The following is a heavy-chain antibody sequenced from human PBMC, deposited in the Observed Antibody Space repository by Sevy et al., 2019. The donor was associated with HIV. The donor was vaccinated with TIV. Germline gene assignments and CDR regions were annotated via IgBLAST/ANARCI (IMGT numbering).Heavy chain of an antibody. CDR3: ARESPYIAAAGKYYYYNGMDV. V-gene: IGHV4-59*02. D-gene: IGHD6-13*01. CDR1: GGSVSSYF. CDR2: IYYSGST. Sequence: SKTLSLTCTVSGGSVSSYFWSWIRQPPGKGLEWIGYIYYSGSTDYNPSLKSRVTISLDTSKNQFSLKLSSVTAADTAVYYCARESPYIAAAGKYYYYNGMDVWGQGTTVTVSS. J-gene: IGHJ6*02.